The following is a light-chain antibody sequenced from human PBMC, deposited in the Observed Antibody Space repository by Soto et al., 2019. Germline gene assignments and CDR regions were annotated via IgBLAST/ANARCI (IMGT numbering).Light chain of an antibody. V-gene: IGKV3-15*01. CDR3: QQFNNWPQT. J-gene: IGKJ1*01. Sequence: EIVMTQSPATLSVSPGERATLSCRASQSVSSNLAWYQQKGGQAPRLLIYGASTRATGIPARFSGSGSGTEFTLTISSLRSEDFAVYFCQQFNNWPQTFGQGTKVDIK. CDR1: QSVSSN. CDR2: GAS.